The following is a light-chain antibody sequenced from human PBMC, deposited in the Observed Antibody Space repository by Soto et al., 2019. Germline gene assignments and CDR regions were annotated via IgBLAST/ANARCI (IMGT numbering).Light chain of an antibody. Sequence: DIQMTQSPSSLSASVGDTVTITCRASQNIYNYLNWYQQKPGKAPKLLIYSASRVQSGVPLRFSGSGSGTDFTLTITSLQPEDFGTYYCEQTHTTPVTFGQGTRLEI. J-gene: IGKJ5*01. CDR3: EQTHTTPVT. V-gene: IGKV1-39*01. CDR1: QNIYNY. CDR2: SAS.